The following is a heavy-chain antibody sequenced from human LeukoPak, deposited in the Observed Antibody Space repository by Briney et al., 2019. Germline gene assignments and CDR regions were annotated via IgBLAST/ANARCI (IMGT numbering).Heavy chain of an antibody. Sequence: SETLSLTCAVYGGSFSGYYLSWIRQPPGKGLEWIGEINHSGSTNYNPSLKSRVTISVDTSKNQFSLKLSSVTAADTAVYYCASGRVEGGWTPSRLFDPWGQGTLVTVSS. CDR1: GGSFSGYY. V-gene: IGHV4-34*01. J-gene: IGHJ5*02. D-gene: IGHD6-19*01. CDR3: ASGRVEGGWTPSRLFDP. CDR2: INHSGST.